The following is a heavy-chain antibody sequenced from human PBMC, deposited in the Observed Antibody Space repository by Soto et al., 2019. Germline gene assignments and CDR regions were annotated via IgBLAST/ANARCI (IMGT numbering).Heavy chain of an antibody. CDR3: AKDPPQDIVVVTARVRWFDP. J-gene: IGHJ5*02. CDR2: ISGSGGST. V-gene: IGHV3-23*01. CDR1: GFTFSSYA. Sequence: GGSLRLSCAASGFTFSSYAMSWVRQAPGKGLEWVSAISGSGGSTYYADSVKGRFTISRDNSKNTLYLQMNSLRAEDTAVYYCAKDPPQDIVVVTARVRWFDPWGQGTLVTVSS. D-gene: IGHD2-21*02.